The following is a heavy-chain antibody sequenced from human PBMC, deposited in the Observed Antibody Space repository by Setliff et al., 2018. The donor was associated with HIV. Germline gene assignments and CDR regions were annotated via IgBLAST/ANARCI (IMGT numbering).Heavy chain of an antibody. CDR1: GGSVTSGTYY. J-gene: IGHJ4*02. V-gene: IGHV4-61*09. CDR2: VYTSGST. Sequence: PSETLSLPCTVSGGSVTSGTYYWSWIRQPAGKGLEWIGHVYTSGSTNFNPSLESRVTISVDTSKNQFSLKLSSVTAADTAIYYCARATPGGTYFPYNFDYWGQGSLVTVSS. D-gene: IGHD1-26*01. CDR3: ARATPGGTYFPYNFDY.